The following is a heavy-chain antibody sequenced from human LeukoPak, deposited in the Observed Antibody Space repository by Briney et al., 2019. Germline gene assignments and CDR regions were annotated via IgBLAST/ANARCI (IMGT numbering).Heavy chain of an antibody. V-gene: IGHV1-18*01. CDR2: ISAYNGNT. CDR1: GYTFTSYG. J-gene: IGHJ4*02. Sequence: ASVKVSCKASGYTFTSYGISWVRQAPGQGLEWMGWISAYNGNTNYAQKLQSRVTMTTDTSTSTAYMELRSLRSDDTAVYYCARGRQRGIVGANPYYFDYWGQGTLVTVSS. CDR3: ARGRQRGIVGANPYYFDY. D-gene: IGHD1-26*01.